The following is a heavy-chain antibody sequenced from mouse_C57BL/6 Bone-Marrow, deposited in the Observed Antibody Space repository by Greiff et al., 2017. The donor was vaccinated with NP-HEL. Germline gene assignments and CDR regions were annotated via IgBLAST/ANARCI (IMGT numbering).Heavy chain of an antibody. CDR3: ARAWDWYFDV. CDR2: IYPGDGDT. D-gene: IGHD4-1*01. CDR1: GYAFSSSW. Sequence: QVQLQQSGPELVKPGASVKISCKASGYAFSSSWMNWVKQRPGKGLEWIGRIYPGDGDTTYNGKFKGKATLTADKSSSTAYMQLSSLTSEDSAVYCGARAWDWYFDVWGTGTTVTVSS. V-gene: IGHV1-82*01. J-gene: IGHJ1*03.